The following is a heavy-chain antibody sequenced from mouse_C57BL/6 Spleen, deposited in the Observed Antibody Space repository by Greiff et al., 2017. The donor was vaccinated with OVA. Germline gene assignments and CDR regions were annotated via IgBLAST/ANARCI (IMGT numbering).Heavy chain of an antibody. V-gene: IGHV1-69*01. D-gene: IGHD2-5*01. CDR1: GYTFTSYW. CDR3: ARYSNYVGAMDY. J-gene: IGHJ4*01. CDR2: IDPSDSYT. Sequence: VQLQQSGAELVMPGASVKLSCKASGYTFTSYWMHWVKQRPGQGLEWIGEIDPSDSYTNYNQKFKGKSTLTVDKSSSTAYMQLSSLTSEDSAVYYCARYSNYVGAMDYWGQGTSVTVSS.